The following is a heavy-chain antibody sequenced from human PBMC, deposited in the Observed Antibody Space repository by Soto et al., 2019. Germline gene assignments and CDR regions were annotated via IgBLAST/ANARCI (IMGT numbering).Heavy chain of an antibody. V-gene: IGHV1-3*01. CDR3: ARGGSLYWCFGL. Sequence: QVQLVQSGAEVKKPGASVKVSCKASGYTFTNYAMHWVRQAPGQRLEWMGWINAGNGNTKYSQKFQGRVTITRDTAASTAYMELSSLRSEDTAVYYCARGGSLYWCFGLWGRGTLVTVSS. D-gene: IGHD1-26*01. J-gene: IGHJ2*01. CDR2: INAGNGNT. CDR1: GYTFTNYA.